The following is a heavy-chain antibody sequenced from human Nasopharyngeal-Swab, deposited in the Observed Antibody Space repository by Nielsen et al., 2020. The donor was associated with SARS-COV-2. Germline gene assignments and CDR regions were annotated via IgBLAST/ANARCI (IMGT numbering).Heavy chain of an antibody. D-gene: IGHD2-2*01. CDR3: ARDYCSSTSCYDY. CDR2: ISSSGSTR. J-gene: IGHJ4*02. V-gene: IGHV3-48*03. Sequence: VRQAPGKGLGWVSYISSSGSTRYYADSVKGRFTISRDNAKNSLYLQMNSLRAEDTAVYYCARDYCSSTSCYDYWGQGTLVTVSS.